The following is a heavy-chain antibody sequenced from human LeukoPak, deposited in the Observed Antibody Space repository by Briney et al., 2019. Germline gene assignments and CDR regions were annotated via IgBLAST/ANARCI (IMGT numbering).Heavy chain of an antibody. CDR2: IYDNGDT. Sequence: GGSLRLSCAASGFTFDDYAMHWVRQAPGKGLEWVSIIYDNGDTYYADSVKGRFTVTRDSSKNTVSLEMNSLRVDDTAVYYCVSHSDPLTDYSFDYWGQGTLVTVSS. V-gene: IGHV3-53*01. CDR1: GFTFDDYA. D-gene: IGHD3-9*01. J-gene: IGHJ4*02. CDR3: VSHSDPLTDYSFDY.